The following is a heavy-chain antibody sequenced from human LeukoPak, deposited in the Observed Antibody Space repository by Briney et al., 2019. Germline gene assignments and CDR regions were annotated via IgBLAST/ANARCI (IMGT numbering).Heavy chain of an antibody. V-gene: IGHV1-46*01. D-gene: IGHD1-14*01. J-gene: IGHJ6*02. Sequence: ASAKVSCKASGYTFTSYYMHWVRQAPGQGLEWMGIINPSGGSTSYAQKFQGRVTMTRDTSTSTVYMELSSLRSEDTAVYYCARDRDNNYYYYGMDVWGQGTTVTVSS. CDR3: ARDRDNNYYYYGMDV. CDR2: INPSGGST. CDR1: GYTFTSYY.